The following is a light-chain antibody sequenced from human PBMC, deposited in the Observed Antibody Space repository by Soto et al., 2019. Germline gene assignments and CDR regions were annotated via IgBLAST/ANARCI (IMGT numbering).Light chain of an antibody. V-gene: IGKV1-39*01. CDR2: DAS. CDR3: QQSFSPLRS. Sequence: DIQLTQSPSSLSASVGDRVTITCRASQTSSTYLTWFQQKPGNAPKVLIYDASTLQSGVPSRFSGSGSGAEFTLTITGLQPEDFETYYCQQSFSPLRSFGGGTKVDIK. J-gene: IGKJ4*01. CDR1: QTSSTY.